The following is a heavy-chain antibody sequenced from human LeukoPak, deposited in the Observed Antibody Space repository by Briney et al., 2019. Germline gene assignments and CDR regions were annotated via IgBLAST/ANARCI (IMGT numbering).Heavy chain of an antibody. Sequence: GESLKISCKGSGYSFTSYWIGWVRQMPGKGLEWMGIIYPGDSDTRYSPSFQGQVTISADKSISTAYLQWSSLKASDTTMYYCAREGYSYGLFAQYYLDYWGQGTLVTVSS. CDR1: GYSFTSYW. CDR2: IYPGDSDT. V-gene: IGHV5-51*01. J-gene: IGHJ4*02. D-gene: IGHD5-18*01. CDR3: AREGYSYGLFAQYYLDY.